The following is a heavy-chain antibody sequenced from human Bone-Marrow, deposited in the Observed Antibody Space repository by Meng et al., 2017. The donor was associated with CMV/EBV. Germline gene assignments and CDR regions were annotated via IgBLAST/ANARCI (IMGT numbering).Heavy chain of an antibody. Sequence: SVKVSCKASGFTFPSSAVQWVRQARGQRLDWIGWIIVGSGNTNYAQKFQERVTITRDMSTSTADMALSSLRSEATAVYYCAAAARQQLVDPHTHYYYYYGMDVWGQGTTVTVSS. V-gene: IGHV1-58*01. J-gene: IGHJ6*02. D-gene: IGHD6-6*01. CDR1: GFTFPSSA. CDR2: IIVGSGNT. CDR3: AAAARQQLVDPHTHYYYYYGMDV.